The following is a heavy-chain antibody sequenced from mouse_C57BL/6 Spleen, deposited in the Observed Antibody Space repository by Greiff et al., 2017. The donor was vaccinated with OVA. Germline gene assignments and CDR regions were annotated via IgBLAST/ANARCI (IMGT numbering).Heavy chain of an antibody. D-gene: IGHD1-1*01. V-gene: IGHV1-50*01. CDR1: GYTFTSYW. Sequence: QVQLKQPGAELVKPGASVKLSCKASGYTFTSYWMQWVKQRPGQGLEWIGEIDPSDSYTNYNQKFKGKATLTVDTSSSTAYMQLSSLTSEDSAVYYCAILSSYAMDYWGQGTSVTVSS. J-gene: IGHJ4*01. CDR3: AILSSYAMDY. CDR2: IDPSDSYT.